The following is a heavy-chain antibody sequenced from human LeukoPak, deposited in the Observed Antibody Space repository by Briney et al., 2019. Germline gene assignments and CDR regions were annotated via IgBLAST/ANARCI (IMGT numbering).Heavy chain of an antibody. CDR3: ARDTISYDSSGYYLVVHWYFDL. CDR2: IYYSGST. Sequence: SQTLSLTCTVSGGSISSGGYCWSWIRQHPGKGLEWIGYIYYSGSTYYNPSLKSRVTISVDTSKNQFSLKLSSVTAADTAVYYCARDTISYDSSGYYLVVHWYFDLWGRGTLVTVSS. J-gene: IGHJ2*01. V-gene: IGHV4-31*03. CDR1: GGSISSGGYC. D-gene: IGHD3-22*01.